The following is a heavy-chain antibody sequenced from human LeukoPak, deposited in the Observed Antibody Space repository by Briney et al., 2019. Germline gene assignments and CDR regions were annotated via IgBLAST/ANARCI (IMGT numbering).Heavy chain of an antibody. J-gene: IGHJ4*02. CDR2: ISGGGGST. CDR1: GFTFTNYA. Sequence: PGGSLRLSCAASGFTFTNYAMNWVRQAPGKGLEWVSGISGGGGSTYYAASVKGRFTISRDNSKNTLYLQMNSLRAEDTAVYYCAKGGSYYYDSSGYFGYWGQGTLVTVSS. CDR3: AKGGSYYYDSSGYFGY. D-gene: IGHD3-22*01. V-gene: IGHV3-23*01.